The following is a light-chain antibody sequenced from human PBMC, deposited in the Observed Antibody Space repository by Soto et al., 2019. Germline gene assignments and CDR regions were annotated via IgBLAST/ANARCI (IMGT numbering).Light chain of an antibody. J-gene: IGKJ1*01. CDR1: QSVGGTF. V-gene: IGKV3-20*01. Sequence: EIVITQSPTPLSVSPGEKATLSCRASQSVGGTFLAWYQQKGGQAPRLLIHGASNRATGIPDRFSGSGSGTDFTLTISRLEPEDFAVYYCQQYGGSPRTFGQGTKVDIK. CDR2: GAS. CDR3: QQYGGSPRT.